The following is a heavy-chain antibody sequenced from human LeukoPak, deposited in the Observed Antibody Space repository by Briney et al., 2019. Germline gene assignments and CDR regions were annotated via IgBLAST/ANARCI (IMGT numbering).Heavy chain of an antibody. CDR3: AGRSVAGNVDY. J-gene: IGHJ4*02. Sequence: PSETLSLTCTVSGGSISSYYWSWIRQPPGKGLEWIGNIYYSGSTNYNPSLKSRVTISVDTSKNQFSLKLSSVTAADTAVYYCAGRSVAGNVDYWGQGTLVTVSS. D-gene: IGHD6-19*01. V-gene: IGHV4-59*01. CDR2: IYYSGST. CDR1: GGSISSYY.